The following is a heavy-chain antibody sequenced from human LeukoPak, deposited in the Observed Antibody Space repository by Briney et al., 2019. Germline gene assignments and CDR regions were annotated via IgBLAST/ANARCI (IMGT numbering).Heavy chain of an antibody. D-gene: IGHD3-16*01. V-gene: IGHV3-30*02. CDR2: IRHDGSIK. Sequence: GGSLRLSCAASGFIFSTYGMYWVRQAPGKGLEWVAFIRHDGSIKNYADSVKGRSTISRDNSKNTLYLQMNSLRAEDMAVYYCAKDSLADIDYWGQGTLVTVSS. CDR1: GFIFSTYG. CDR3: AKDSLADIDY. J-gene: IGHJ4*02.